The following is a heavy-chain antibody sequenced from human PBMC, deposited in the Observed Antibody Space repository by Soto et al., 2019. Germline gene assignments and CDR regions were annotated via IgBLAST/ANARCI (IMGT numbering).Heavy chain of an antibody. V-gene: IGHV3-30*18. CDR2: ISYDARNK. CDR3: AKEGYSGYDCFDH. J-gene: IGHJ4*02. D-gene: IGHD5-12*01. Sequence: QVQLVESGGGVVQPGRSLRLSCATSGFTFGAYGVHWVRQAPGKGLEWVAVISYDARNKYYADSVKGRFIISRDNSKDTLYLQMNSLSTDDTAVYYCAKEGYSGYDCFDHWGQGVLVTVSS. CDR1: GFTFGAYG.